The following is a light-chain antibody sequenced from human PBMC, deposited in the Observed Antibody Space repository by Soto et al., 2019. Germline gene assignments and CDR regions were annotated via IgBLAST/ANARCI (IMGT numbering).Light chain of an antibody. CDR2: AAS. J-gene: IGKJ4*01. CDR1: QDVHNY. CDR3: HQSFEPPPT. V-gene: IGKV1-39*01. Sequence: DIQLTQSPSSLSASVGDRVAITCRSSQDVHNYLNWYQQKPGKAPKLLIYAASNSHSGVPSRFSAGGSETDFTLTISSLQPDDFATSFCHQSFEPPPTFGGGTKVAI.